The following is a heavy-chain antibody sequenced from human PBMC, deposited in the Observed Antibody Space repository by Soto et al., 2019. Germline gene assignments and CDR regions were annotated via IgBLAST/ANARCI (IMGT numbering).Heavy chain of an antibody. D-gene: IGHD6-13*01. Sequence: EVQLVESGGGLVQPGGSLRLSCVDSGFTFSSYWMSWVRQAPVKGLEWVGNIKQDGSEENYVDSVKGRFTISRDNAKNSMYLQMNGLRAEDTAVYYCASIAASGRGWEVWGQGTTVVVSS. CDR3: ASIAASGRGWEV. V-gene: IGHV3-7*01. CDR1: GFTFSSYW. J-gene: IGHJ6*02. CDR2: IKQDGSEE.